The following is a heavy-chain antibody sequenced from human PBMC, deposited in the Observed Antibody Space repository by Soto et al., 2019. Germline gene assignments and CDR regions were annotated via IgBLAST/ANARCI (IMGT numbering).Heavy chain of an antibody. V-gene: IGHV1-3*01. J-gene: IGHJ6*02. CDR3: ARGHDFWSGYYGMDV. CDR2: INAGNGNT. D-gene: IGHD3-3*01. CDR1: GYTFTSYA. Sequence: ASVKVSCKASGYTFTSYAMHWVRQAPGQRLEWMGWINAGNGNTKYSQKFQGRVTITRDTSASTAYMELSSLRSEDTAVYYCARGHDFWSGYYGMDVWGQGTTVTVSS.